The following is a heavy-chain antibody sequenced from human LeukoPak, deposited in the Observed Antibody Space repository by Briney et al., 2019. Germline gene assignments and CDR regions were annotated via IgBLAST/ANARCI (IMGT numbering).Heavy chain of an antibody. CDR3: ASFSTITMVRGVIDY. CDR1: GFTFSSYA. D-gene: IGHD3-10*01. CDR2: ISYDGSNK. Sequence: PGGSLRLSCAAFGFTFSSYAMHWVRQAPGKGLEWVAVISYDGSNKYYADSVKGRFTISRDNSKNTLYLQMNSLRAEDTAVYYCASFSTITMVRGVIDYWGQGTLVTVSS. V-gene: IGHV3-30*04. J-gene: IGHJ4*02.